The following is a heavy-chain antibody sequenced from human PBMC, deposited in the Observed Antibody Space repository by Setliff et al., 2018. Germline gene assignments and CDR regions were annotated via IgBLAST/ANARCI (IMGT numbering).Heavy chain of an antibody. CDR2: VNPHDGYT. J-gene: IGHJ4*02. Sequence: ASVQVSCKASGFTFTTYYIHWVRQAPGQGLEWVGRVNPHDGYTHCSQKFEDRVTVTRDTSTSTVYMDLSTLTSDDTAVYYCAREFPGGRKGFDYWGQGTPVTVSS. D-gene: IGHD3-10*01. CDR3: AREFPGGRKGFDY. V-gene: IGHV1-46*01. CDR1: GFTFTTYY.